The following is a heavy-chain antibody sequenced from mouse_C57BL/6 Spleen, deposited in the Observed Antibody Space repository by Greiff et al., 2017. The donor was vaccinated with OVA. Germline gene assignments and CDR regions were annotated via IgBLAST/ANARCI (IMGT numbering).Heavy chain of an antibody. J-gene: IGHJ2*01. D-gene: IGHD2-3*01. CDR2: INPNNGGT. CDR3: ALYDGYYYFDY. Sequence: EVQLQQSGPELVKPGASVKISCKASGYTFTDYYMNWVKQSHGKSLEWIGDINPNNGGTSYNQKFKGKATLTVDKSSSTAYMELRSLTSEDSAVYYCALYDGYYYFDYWGQGTTLTVSS. V-gene: IGHV1-26*01. CDR1: GYTFTDYY.